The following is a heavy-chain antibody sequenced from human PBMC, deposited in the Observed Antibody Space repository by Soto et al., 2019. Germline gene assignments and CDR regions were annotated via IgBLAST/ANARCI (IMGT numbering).Heavy chain of an antibody. V-gene: IGHV4-30-4*01. CDR3: ASGGYGVDELSY. D-gene: IGHD4-17*01. CDR2: IYYSGST. Sequence: QVKLQESGPRLVKPSQTLSLTCTVSGAPISSGAYYWYWVRQAPGTGLEWVGYIYYSGSTYYNPSPKRRLVITFDVSRSLFSLRLTSSTASHTAVYFCASGGYGVDELSYWCPGMLVTVSS. J-gene: IGHJ4*02. CDR1: GAPISSGAYY.